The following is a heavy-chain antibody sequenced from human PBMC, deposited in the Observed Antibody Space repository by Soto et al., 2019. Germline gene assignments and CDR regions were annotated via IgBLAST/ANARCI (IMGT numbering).Heavy chain of an antibody. D-gene: IGHD6-19*01. V-gene: IGHV3-23*01. J-gene: IGHJ5*02. CDR2: ISGSGGST. CDR1: GFTFSSYA. CDR3: ASHGYGSGWWKFDP. Sequence: EVQLLESGGGLVQPGGSLRLSCAASGFTFSSYAMSWVRQAPGKGLEWVSAISGSGGSTYYADSVKGRFTISRDNPKNTLYLQMNSLRAEDTAVYYCASHGYGSGWWKFDPWGQGTLVTVSS.